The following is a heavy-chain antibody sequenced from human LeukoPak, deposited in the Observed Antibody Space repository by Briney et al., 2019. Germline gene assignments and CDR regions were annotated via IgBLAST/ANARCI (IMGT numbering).Heavy chain of an antibody. J-gene: IGHJ4*02. CDR2: INPNSGGT. D-gene: IGHD4/OR15-4a*01. CDR3: ARPLGVINGATCCELDY. Sequence: ASVKVSCKASGYSFTDYHVHWVRQAPGQGLEWMGWINPNSGGTNYAQKFQGRVTMTRDTSISTAYMELSRLTSDDTAVYYCARPLGVINGATCCELDYWGQGTLVTVSS. CDR1: GYSFTDYH. V-gene: IGHV1-2*02.